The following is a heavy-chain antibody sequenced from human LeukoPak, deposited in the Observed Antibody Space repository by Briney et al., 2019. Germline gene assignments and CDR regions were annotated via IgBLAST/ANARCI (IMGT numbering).Heavy chain of an antibody. CDR2: ISSSSSYI. D-gene: IGHD2-15*01. CDR1: GFTFSSYS. CDR3: ARGVEYCSGGSCPNWFDP. J-gene: IGHJ5*02. V-gene: IGHV3-21*01. Sequence: PGGSLRLSCAASGFTFSSYSMNWVRQAPGKGLEWVSFISSSSSYIYYADSVKGRFTISRDNAKNSLYLQMNSLRAEDTAVYYGARGVEYCSGGSCPNWFDPLGQGTLVTVSS.